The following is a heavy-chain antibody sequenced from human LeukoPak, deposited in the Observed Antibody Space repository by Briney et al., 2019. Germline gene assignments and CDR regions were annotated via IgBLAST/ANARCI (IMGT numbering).Heavy chain of an antibody. CDR3: ARHAPYYDILTGFSGFDY. J-gene: IGHJ4*02. CDR2: VYTSGST. V-gene: IGHV4-4*09. D-gene: IGHD3-9*01. Sequence: SETLSLTCTVSGGSISSYYWSWIRQPPGKGLEWIGYVYTSGSTNYNPSLKSRVTISVDTSKNQFSLKLSSVTAADTAVYYCARHAPYYDILTGFSGFDYWGQGTLVTVSS. CDR1: GGSISSYY.